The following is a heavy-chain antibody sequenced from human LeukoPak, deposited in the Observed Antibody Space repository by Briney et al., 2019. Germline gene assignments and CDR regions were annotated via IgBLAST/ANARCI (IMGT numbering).Heavy chain of an antibody. CDR1: GGSFSGYY. J-gene: IGHJ4*02. Sequence: SETLSLTCAVYGGSFSGYYWSWIRQPPGKGLEWIGEINHSGSTNYNPSLKSLVTISVDTSKNQFSLKLSSVTAADTAVYYCARQRSLLWFGELLYFDYWGQGTLVTVSS. V-gene: IGHV4-34*01. D-gene: IGHD3-10*01. CDR3: ARQRSLLWFGELLYFDY. CDR2: INHSGST.